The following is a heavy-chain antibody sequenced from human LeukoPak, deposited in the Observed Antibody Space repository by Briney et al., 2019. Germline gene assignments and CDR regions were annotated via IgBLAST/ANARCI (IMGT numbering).Heavy chain of an antibody. CDR3: ARANYDSSGYYGDAFDI. D-gene: IGHD3-22*01. CDR2: INHSGST. J-gene: IGHJ3*02. CDR1: GGSFSGYY. V-gene: IGHV4-34*01. Sequence: PSETLSLTCAVYGGSFSGYYWSWIRQPPGKGLEWIGEINHSGSTNYNPSLKSRVTISVDTSKNQFSLKLSSVTAADTAVYYCARANYDSSGYYGDAFDIWGQGTMVTVSS.